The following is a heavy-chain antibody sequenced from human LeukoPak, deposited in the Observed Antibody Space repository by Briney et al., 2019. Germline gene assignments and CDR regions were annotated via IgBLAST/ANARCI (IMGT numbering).Heavy chain of an antibody. J-gene: IGHJ4*02. D-gene: IGHD5-18*01. CDR2: ISYDGSNK. V-gene: IGHV3-30*18. Sequence: GGSLRLSCAASGFTFSSYGMHWVRQAPGKGLEWVAVISYDGSNKYYADSVKGRFTISRDNSKNTLYLQVNSLRAEDTAVYYCAKGTVDTAMDTYYFDYWGQGTLVTVSS. CDR3: AKGTVDTAMDTYYFDY. CDR1: GFTFSSYG.